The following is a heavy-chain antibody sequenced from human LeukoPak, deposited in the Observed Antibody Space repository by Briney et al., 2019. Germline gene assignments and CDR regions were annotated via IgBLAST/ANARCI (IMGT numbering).Heavy chain of an antibody. CDR1: GFTFSDYW. CDR2: VNTDGSST. J-gene: IGHJ4*02. CDR3: ARGMTHYFGSGKFDY. D-gene: IGHD3-10*01. V-gene: IGHV3-74*01. Sequence: PGGSLRLSCAASGFTFSDYWMHWVRQAPGKGLVWVSRVNTDGSSTSYADSVKGRFTISRDNAKNTLYLQMNSLRVEDTAVYYCARGMTHYFGSGKFDYWGQGTLVTVSS.